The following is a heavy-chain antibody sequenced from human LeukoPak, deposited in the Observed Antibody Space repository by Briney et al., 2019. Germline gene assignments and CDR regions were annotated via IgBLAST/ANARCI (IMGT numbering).Heavy chain of an antibody. Sequence: SETLSLTCTVSGGSISSYYWSWLRQPPGKGLEWIGYIYYSGSTNYNPSPKSRVTISPDTSKNQFSLKLSSLTAADTAVYYCARRVAGESRAFDIWGQGTMVTVSS. J-gene: IGHJ3*02. D-gene: IGHD3-10*01. CDR2: IYYSGST. V-gene: IGHV4-59*01. CDR3: ARRVAGESRAFDI. CDR1: GGSISSYY.